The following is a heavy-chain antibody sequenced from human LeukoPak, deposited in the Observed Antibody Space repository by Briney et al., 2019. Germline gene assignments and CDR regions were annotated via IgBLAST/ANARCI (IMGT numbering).Heavy chain of an antibody. Sequence: ASVKVSCKASGYTFTGYYMHWVRQAPGQGLEWMGWINPNSGGTNYAQKLQGRVTMTTDTSTSTAYMELRSLRSDDTAVYYCARDYGIAAAGVGYWGQGTLVTVSS. J-gene: IGHJ4*02. CDR3: ARDYGIAAAGVGY. CDR1: GYTFTGYY. D-gene: IGHD6-13*01. CDR2: INPNSGGT. V-gene: IGHV1-2*02.